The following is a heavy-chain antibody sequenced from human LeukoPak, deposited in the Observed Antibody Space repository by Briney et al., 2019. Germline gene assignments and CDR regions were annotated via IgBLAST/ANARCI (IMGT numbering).Heavy chain of an antibody. CDR1: GFTFSSYA. V-gene: IGHV3-23*01. J-gene: IGHJ6*04. CDR3: ANGPHIAVAGTTGLQDV. Sequence: GGSLRLSCAASGFTFSSYAMSWVRQAPGKGLEWVSAISGSGGSTYYADSVKGRFTISRDNSKNTLYLQMNSLRAEDTAVYYCANGPHIAVAGTTGLQDVWGKGTTVTVSS. D-gene: IGHD6-19*01. CDR2: ISGSGGST.